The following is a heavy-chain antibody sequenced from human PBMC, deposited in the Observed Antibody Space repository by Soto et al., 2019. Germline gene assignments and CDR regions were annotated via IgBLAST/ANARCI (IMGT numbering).Heavy chain of an antibody. CDR3: ARREVKKAGGYCYYMDV. CDR2: KYYRSKWYN. J-gene: IGHJ6*03. Sequence: SQTLSLTCAISGDSVSSNSAAWNWIRQSPSRGLERLGRKYYRSKWYNDYAVSVKSRITINPDTSKNQFSLQLNSVTHEDTAAYCCARREVKKAGGYCYYMDVLGKGTTVPVSS. D-gene: IGHD3-10*01. V-gene: IGHV6-1*01. CDR1: GDSVSSNSAA.